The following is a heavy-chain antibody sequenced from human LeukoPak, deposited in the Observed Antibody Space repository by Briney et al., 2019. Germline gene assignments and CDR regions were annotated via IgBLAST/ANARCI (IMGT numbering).Heavy chain of an antibody. J-gene: IGHJ4*02. V-gene: IGHV3-21*01. CDR2: ISSSSSYI. CDR3: ARDLYCSGGSCYSVFVDY. Sequence: GGSLRLSCAASGFTFSNYGMTWVRQAPGKGLEWVSSISSSSSYIYYADSVKGRFTISRDNAKNSLYLQMNSLRAEDTAVYYCARDLYCSGGSCYSVFVDYWGQGTLVTVSS. CDR1: GFTFSNYG. D-gene: IGHD2-15*01.